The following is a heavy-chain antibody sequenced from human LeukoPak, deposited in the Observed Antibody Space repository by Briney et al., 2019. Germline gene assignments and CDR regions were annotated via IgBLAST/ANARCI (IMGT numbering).Heavy chain of an antibody. V-gene: IGHV3-30*02. CDR3: AKDRKRITMIVVVTPIDY. CDR2: IRYDGSNK. D-gene: IGHD3-22*01. CDR1: GFTFSSYG. J-gene: IGHJ4*02. Sequence: GGSLRLSCAASGFTFSSYGMHWVRQAPGKGLEWVAFIRYDGSNKYYADSVKGRFTISRDNSKNTLYLQMNSLRAGDTAVYYCAKDRKRITMIVVVTPIDYWGQGTLVTVSS.